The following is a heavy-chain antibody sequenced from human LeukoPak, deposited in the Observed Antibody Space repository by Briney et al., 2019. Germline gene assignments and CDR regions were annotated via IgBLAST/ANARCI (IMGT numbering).Heavy chain of an antibody. CDR1: GFTFSSYA. Sequence: PGGSLRLSCAASGFTFSSYAMSWVRQAPGKGLEWVANIKQDGSEKYYVDSVKGRFTISRDNAKNLLYLQMNSLRVEDTAVYYCAGGPGFLIDCWGQGTLVTVSS. CDR2: IKQDGSEK. V-gene: IGHV3-7*01. J-gene: IGHJ4*02. D-gene: IGHD3-3*01. CDR3: AGGPGFLIDC.